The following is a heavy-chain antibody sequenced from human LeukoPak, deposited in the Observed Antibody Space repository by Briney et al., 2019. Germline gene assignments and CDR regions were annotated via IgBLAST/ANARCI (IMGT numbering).Heavy chain of an antibody. CDR1: GGSIGSGGYY. CDR2: IYYSGST. V-gene: IGHV4-31*03. Sequence: PSQTLSLTCTVSGGSIGSGGYYWSWIRQHPGKGLEWIGYIYYSGSTYYNPSLKNRVTISVDTSKNQFSLKLSSVTAADTAVYYCARVGGVPAAISAFDIWGQGTMVTVSS. J-gene: IGHJ3*02. CDR3: ARVGGVPAAISAFDI. D-gene: IGHD2-2*01.